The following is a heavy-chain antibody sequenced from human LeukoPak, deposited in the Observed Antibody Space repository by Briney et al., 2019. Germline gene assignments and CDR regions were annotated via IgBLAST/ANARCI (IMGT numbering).Heavy chain of an antibody. CDR2: INHSGST. J-gene: IGHJ5*02. V-gene: IGHV4-34*01. D-gene: IGHD2-2*01. CDR1: GGSFSGYY. Sequence: PSETLSLTCAVYGGSFSGYYWSWIRQPPGKVLEWIGEINHSGSTNYNPSLKSRVTISVDTSKNQFSLKLSSVTAADTAVYYCARGGRGGYCSSTSCTNWFDPWGQGTLVTVSS. CDR3: ARGGRGGYCSSTSCTNWFDP.